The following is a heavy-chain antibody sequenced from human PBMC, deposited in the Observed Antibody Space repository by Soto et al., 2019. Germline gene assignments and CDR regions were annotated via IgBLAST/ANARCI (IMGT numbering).Heavy chain of an antibody. V-gene: IGHV3-15*07. CDR1: GFTFSNAW. CDR2: IKSKTDGGTT. CDR3: TTDYCSSTSCSRLFDY. J-gene: IGHJ4*02. D-gene: IGHD2-2*01. Sequence: EVQLVESGGGLVKPGGSLRLSCAASGFTFSNAWMNWVRQAPGKGLEWVGRIKSKTDGGTTDYAAPVKGRFTIARDDSKNTLYLQMNSLKTEDTAVYYCTTDYCSSTSCSRLFDYWGQGTLVTVSS.